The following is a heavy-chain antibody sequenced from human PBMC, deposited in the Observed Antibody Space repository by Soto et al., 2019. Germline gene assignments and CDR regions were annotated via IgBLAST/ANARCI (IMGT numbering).Heavy chain of an antibody. CDR3: ARGRNYGSWSYYNVRRWFDP. J-gene: IGHJ5*02. Sequence: QVQLQQWGAGLLKPSETLSLTCAVYGGSFSGYYWSWIRQPPGKGLEWIGEINHSGSTNYNPSLKSRVTISVDTSKNQFSLKLSSVTAADTAVYYCARGRNYGSWSYYNVRRWFDPWGQGTLVTVSS. D-gene: IGHD3-10*01. CDR1: GGSFSGYY. V-gene: IGHV4-34*01. CDR2: INHSGST.